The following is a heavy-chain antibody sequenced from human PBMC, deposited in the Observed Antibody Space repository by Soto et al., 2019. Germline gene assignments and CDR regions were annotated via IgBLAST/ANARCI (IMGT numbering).Heavy chain of an antibody. CDR3: ARGISHWSGYPMTTDY. V-gene: IGHV4-31*03. CDR1: GGSISSGGSY. J-gene: IGHJ4*02. D-gene: IGHD3-3*01. CDR2: IYYSGST. Sequence: TLSLTCTVSGGSISSGGSYWSWIRQHPGKGLEWIGYIYYSGSTYYNPSLKSRVTISVDTSKNQFSLKLSSVTAADTAVYYCARGISHWSGYPMTTDYWGQGTLVTVSS.